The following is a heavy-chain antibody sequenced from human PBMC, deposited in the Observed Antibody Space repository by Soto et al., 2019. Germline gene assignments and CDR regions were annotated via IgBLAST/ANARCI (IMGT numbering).Heavy chain of an antibody. J-gene: IGHJ5*01. CDR3: TRALSGSYDS. CDR1: GDSVSSKSAA. CDR2: TYYRSKWST. V-gene: IGHV6-1*01. D-gene: IGHD1-26*01. Sequence: SQTLSLTCAISGDSVSSKSAAWNWIRQSPSRGLEWLGRTYYRSKWSTDYAVSVKSRITINPDTSKNPFSLHLNSVTPEDTAVYYCTRALSGSYDSWGQGTLVTVSS.